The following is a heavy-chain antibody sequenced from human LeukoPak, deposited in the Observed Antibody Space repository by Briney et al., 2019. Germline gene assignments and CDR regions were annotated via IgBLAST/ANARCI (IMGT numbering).Heavy chain of an antibody. CDR2: ISSGSSYI. J-gene: IGHJ6*03. CDR1: GFTFSSYE. CDR3: ARTSKNCSSTSCYGGYYYYYYYMDV. Sequence: GGSLRLSCAASGFTFSSYEMNWVRQAPGKGLEWVSSISSGSSYIYYADSVKGRFTISRDNAKNSLYLQMNSLRAEDTAVYYCARTSKNCSSTSCYGGYYYYYYYMDVWGKGTTVTVSS. D-gene: IGHD2-2*01. V-gene: IGHV3-21*01.